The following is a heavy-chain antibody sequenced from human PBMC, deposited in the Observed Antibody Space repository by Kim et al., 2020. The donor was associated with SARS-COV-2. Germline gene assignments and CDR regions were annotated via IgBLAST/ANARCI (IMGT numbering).Heavy chain of an antibody. Sequence: GGSLRLSCAASGFTFNNYGMNWVRQAPGKGLEWVTSITYDRSKIYYADSVKGRFTISRDNSKNTLYLQMNSLRPEDTAVYFCAKDTSIFMITFAGESGGRDVWGQGTTVTVSS. CDR3: AKDTSIFMITFAGESGGRDV. CDR2: ITYDRSKI. J-gene: IGHJ6*02. V-gene: IGHV3-30*02. D-gene: IGHD3-16*01. CDR1: GFTFNNYG.